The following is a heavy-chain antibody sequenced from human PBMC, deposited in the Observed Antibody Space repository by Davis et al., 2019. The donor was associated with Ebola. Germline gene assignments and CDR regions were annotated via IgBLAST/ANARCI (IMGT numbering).Heavy chain of an antibody. D-gene: IGHD5-12*01. Sequence: ASVTVSCKASGYTFTNYYMHSVRQATGQGLAWMGMINPNDGRTIYAQKFQGRVTVTRDTSTTTVYMDLSSLRSEDTALYYCTTPGGQDSGYDVFDIRGQGTMVTVSS. CDR2: INPNDGRT. V-gene: IGHV1-46*03. CDR3: TTPGGQDSGYDVFDI. J-gene: IGHJ3*02. CDR1: GYTFTNYY.